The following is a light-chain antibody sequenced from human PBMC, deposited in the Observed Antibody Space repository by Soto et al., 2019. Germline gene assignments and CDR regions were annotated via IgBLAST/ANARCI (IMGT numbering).Light chain of an antibody. V-gene: IGLV2-14*01. CDR3: VSRTTGNTLV. Sequence: SALTQPASVSGSPGQPITISCTGTSSDFGYYKYVSWFQQHPGKAPKLIISQGTNRPSGISSRFYGSRSGNTASLTIFGPQAEDEADYDCVSRTTGNTLVCSGGTQVAVL. J-gene: IGLJ3*02. CDR2: QGT. CDR1: SSDFGYYKY.